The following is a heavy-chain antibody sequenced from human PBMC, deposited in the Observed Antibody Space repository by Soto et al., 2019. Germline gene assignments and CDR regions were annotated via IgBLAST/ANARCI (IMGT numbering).Heavy chain of an antibody. CDR3: SRDGLGYCSGGSCYYGYFDY. CDR1: GFTFSSYA. J-gene: IGHJ4*02. CDR2: ISYDGSNK. Sequence: QVQLVESGGGVVQPGRSLRLSCAASGFTFSSYAMHWVRQAPGKGLEWVAVISYDGSNKYYADSVKGRFTISRDNSKNTLYLQMHSLRAEDTAVYYCSRDGLGYCSGGSCYYGYFDYWGQGTLVTVSS. V-gene: IGHV3-30-3*01. D-gene: IGHD2-15*01.